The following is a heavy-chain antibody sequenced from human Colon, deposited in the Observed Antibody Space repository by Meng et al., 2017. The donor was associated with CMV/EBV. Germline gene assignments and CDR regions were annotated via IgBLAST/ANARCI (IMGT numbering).Heavy chain of an antibody. CDR1: GGSFSGYY. J-gene: IGHJ6*02. CDR2: INASGDS. Sequence: SETLSLTCGVSGGSFSGYYWTWIRQLPGKGLEWIGQINASGDSDYNPSLNSRLTMSLDMSKNQFSLNLNSVTAADTAVYYCARATRLDPTINIYYSYGFDVWGHGTTVTVSS. V-gene: IGHV4-34*01. CDR3: ARATRLDPTINIYYSYGFDV.